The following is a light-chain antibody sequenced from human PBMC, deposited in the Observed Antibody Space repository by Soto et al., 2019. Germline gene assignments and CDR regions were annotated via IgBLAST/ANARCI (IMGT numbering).Light chain of an antibody. J-gene: IGLJ3*02. Sequence: QSALTQPASVSGSPGQSITISCSGGTSDIGTYNYVSWYQYHPGKVPKVMIYEVSNRPSGVSNRFSGSKSGNTASLTISGLQSEDEADYYCSSYTSSATLVFGGGTKLTVL. CDR2: EVS. CDR1: TSDIGTYNY. CDR3: SSYTSSATLV. V-gene: IGLV2-14*01.